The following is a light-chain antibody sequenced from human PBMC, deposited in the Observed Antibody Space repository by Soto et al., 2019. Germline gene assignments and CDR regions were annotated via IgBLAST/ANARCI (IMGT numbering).Light chain of an antibody. Sequence: SVLTQAAAVSGCPGQSITTSCTGTSSDVGGYNYVSWYQQDPGKAPKLMIYEVSNRPSGVSNRFSGSKSGNTASLTISGLQAEDEADYYCSSYTSSNTRVLGTGTKVTVL. CDR2: EVS. V-gene: IGLV2-14*01. J-gene: IGLJ1*01. CDR1: SSDVGGYNY. CDR3: SSYTSSNTRV.